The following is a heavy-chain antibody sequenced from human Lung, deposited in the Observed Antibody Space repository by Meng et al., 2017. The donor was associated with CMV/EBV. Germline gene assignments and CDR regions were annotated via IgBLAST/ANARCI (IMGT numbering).Heavy chain of an antibody. CDR2: IYYSGST. D-gene: IGHD2-2*01. J-gene: IGHJ5*02. CDR1: GGSISSYY. Sequence: SETXSLTCTVSGGSISSYYWSWIRQPPGKGLEWIGYIYYSGSTNYNPSLKSRVTISVDTSKNQFSLKLSSVTAADTAVYYCARVLGYCSSTSCYRRSHSPLDWFDPWXQGTLVTVSS. V-gene: IGHV4-59*01. CDR3: ARVLGYCSSTSCYRRSHSPLDWFDP.